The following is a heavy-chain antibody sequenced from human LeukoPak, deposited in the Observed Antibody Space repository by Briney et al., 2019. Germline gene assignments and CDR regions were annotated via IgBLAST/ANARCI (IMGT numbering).Heavy chain of an antibody. J-gene: IGHJ5*02. CDR2: IKQDGSEK. Sequence: GGSLRLSCAASGFTFSSYWMSWVRQAPGKGLEWVANIKQDGSEKYYVDSVEGRFTVSGDNAKNSLYLQMNSLRAEDTAVYYCARVTYYSDSSGYYPTFDPWGQGTLVTVSS. CDR1: GFTFSSYW. V-gene: IGHV3-7*01. D-gene: IGHD3-22*01. CDR3: ARVTYYSDSSGYYPTFDP.